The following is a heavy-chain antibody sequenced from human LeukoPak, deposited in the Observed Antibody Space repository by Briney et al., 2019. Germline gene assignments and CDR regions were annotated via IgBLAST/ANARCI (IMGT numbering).Heavy chain of an antibody. CDR2: ISNSDGST. D-gene: IGHD3-3*01. CDR1: GFTFSSYA. CDR3: ASCGEYYDFWSGYYYDAFDI. Sequence: GGSLRLSCAASGFTFSSYAMNWVRQAPGKGLEWVSSISNSDGSTYYADFVKGRFTISRDNSKNTLYLQMNSLRAEDTAVYYCASCGEYYDFWSGYYYDAFDIWGQGTMVTVSS. J-gene: IGHJ3*02. V-gene: IGHV3-23*01.